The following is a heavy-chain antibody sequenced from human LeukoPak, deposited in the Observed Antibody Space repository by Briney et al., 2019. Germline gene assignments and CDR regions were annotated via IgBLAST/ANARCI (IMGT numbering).Heavy chain of an antibody. CDR2: VFIDGITK. J-gene: IGHJ4*02. CDR1: GFTLSTYT. CDR3: ARSDYGDYSDF. V-gene: IGHV3-74*01. D-gene: IGHD4-17*01. Sequence: GSLRLSCASSGFTLSTYTMRSGRQAPGKGLGWGSRVFIDGITKSYADSVKGGFTISRDNAKNPLYLQMNSLRAEDTAVYYCARSDYGDYSDFWGQGTLVTVSS.